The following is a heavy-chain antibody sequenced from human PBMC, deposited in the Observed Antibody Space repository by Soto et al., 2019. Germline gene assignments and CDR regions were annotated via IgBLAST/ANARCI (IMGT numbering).Heavy chain of an antibody. D-gene: IGHD1-26*01. CDR2: ISFDGGNQ. Sequence: QVQLVQSGGGVVQPGRSLRLSCAASGFDFNTYGSHWVRQAPGKGLEWVAGISFDGGNQYYADSVKGRFTISRDKSNNTLFLQMNSLGAEDTATYYCAKDSSITAADSGGWLDPWGEGTLVIVSS. J-gene: IGHJ5*02. CDR1: GFDFNTYG. V-gene: IGHV3-30*18. CDR3: AKDSSITAADSGGWLDP.